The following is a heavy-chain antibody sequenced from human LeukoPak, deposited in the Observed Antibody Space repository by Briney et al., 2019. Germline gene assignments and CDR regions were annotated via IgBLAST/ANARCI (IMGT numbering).Heavy chain of an antibody. J-gene: IGHJ4*02. CDR3: ARAQGRGWLQLAAYFDY. V-gene: IGHV4-59*01. CDR1: GFTFSTYT. D-gene: IGHD5-24*01. Sequence: GSLRLSCAASGFTFSTYTMNWVRQAPGKGLEWIGYIYYSGSTNYNPSLKSRVTISVDTSKNQFSLKLSSVTAADTAVYYCARAQGRGWLQLAAYFDYWGQGTLVTVSS. CDR2: IYYSGST.